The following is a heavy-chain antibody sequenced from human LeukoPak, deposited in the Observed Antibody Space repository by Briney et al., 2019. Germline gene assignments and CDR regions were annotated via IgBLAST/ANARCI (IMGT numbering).Heavy chain of an antibody. J-gene: IGHJ4*02. D-gene: IGHD4-17*01. Sequence: SGTLSLTCAVYGGSFSGYYWSWIRQPPGKGLEWIGEINHSGSTNYNPSLKSRVTISVDTSKNQFSLKLSSVTAADTAVYYCARAVFPTTVTTSPYYFDYWGQGTLVTVSS. CDR3: ARAVFPTTVTTSPYYFDY. CDR1: GGSFSGYY. V-gene: IGHV4-34*01. CDR2: INHSGST.